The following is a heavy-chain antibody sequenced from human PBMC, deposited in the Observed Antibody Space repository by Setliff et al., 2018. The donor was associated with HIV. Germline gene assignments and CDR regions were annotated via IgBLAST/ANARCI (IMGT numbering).Heavy chain of an antibody. V-gene: IGHV3-21*03. D-gene: IGHD2-2*01. CDR1: GFTFSSSN. CDR3: ARHGYQLLLPYYYYMDV. CDR2: ISSTSSSI. Sequence: PGGSLRLSCAASGFTFSSSNMNWVRQAPGKGLEWVSSISSTSSSIYYADSLKGRFTISRDNAKNSLYLQMNSLRVEDTAVYYCARHGYQLLLPYYYYMDVWGKGATVTVSS. J-gene: IGHJ6*03.